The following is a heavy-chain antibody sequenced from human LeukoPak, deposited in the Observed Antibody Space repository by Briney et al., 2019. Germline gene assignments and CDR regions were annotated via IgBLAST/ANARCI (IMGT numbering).Heavy chain of an antibody. J-gene: IGHJ3*02. CDR2: ISAYNGNT. CDR3: ARASGTSLFDI. CDR1: GYTFTGYY. D-gene: IGHD1-7*01. Sequence: ASVKVSCKASGYTFTGYYMHWVRQAPGQGLEWMGWISAYNGNTNYAQKLQGRVTMTTDTSTSTAYMELRSLRSDDTAVYYCARASGTSLFDIWGQGTMVTVSS. V-gene: IGHV1-18*04.